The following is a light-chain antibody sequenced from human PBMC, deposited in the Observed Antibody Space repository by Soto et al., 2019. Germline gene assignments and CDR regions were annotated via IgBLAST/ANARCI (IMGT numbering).Light chain of an antibody. Sequence: DIQMTQAPSILSASVGDRVTITCRASETLSSWLAWYQQKPGEAPQLLIYKASNLESGVPSRFSGSGSGTDFTLTISSLQPDDFATYYCQQYNSYPLTFGGGTKVDIK. CDR1: ETLSSW. V-gene: IGKV1-5*03. CDR2: KAS. CDR3: QQYNSYPLT. J-gene: IGKJ4*01.